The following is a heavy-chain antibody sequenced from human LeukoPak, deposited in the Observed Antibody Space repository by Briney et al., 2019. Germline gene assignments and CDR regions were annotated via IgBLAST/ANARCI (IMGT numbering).Heavy chain of an antibody. CDR1: GFTFSSYA. J-gene: IGHJ4*02. Sequence: GGSLRLSCAASGFTFSSYAMSWVRRAPGKGLEWVSAISGSGGSTYYADSVKGRFTISRDNSKNTLYLQMNSLRAEDTAVYYCAKGKFGGVIVITPHYFDYWGQGTLVTVSS. V-gene: IGHV3-23*01. CDR2: ISGSGGST. D-gene: IGHD3-16*02. CDR3: AKGKFGGVIVITPHYFDY.